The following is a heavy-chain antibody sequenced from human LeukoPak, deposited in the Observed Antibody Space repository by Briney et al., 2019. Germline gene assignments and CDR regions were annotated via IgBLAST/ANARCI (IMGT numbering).Heavy chain of an antibody. Sequence: GGSLRLSCAASGFTFSTYPMHWVRQAPGKGLEWVSVISKDGREKHFADPVKGRFTISRDNSRNTLYLQMNSLRAEDTAVYYCAREGCIGYYPYWGQGILVTVSS. J-gene: IGHJ4*02. CDR2: ISKDGREK. D-gene: IGHD3-22*01. CDR1: GFTFSTYP. CDR3: AREGCIGYYPY. V-gene: IGHV3-30*04.